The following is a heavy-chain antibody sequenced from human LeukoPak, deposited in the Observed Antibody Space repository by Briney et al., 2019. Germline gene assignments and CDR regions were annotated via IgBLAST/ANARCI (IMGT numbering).Heavy chain of an antibody. V-gene: IGHV3-30*04. CDR3: ARDGRSGSNYGRVDY. CDR2: ISYDGSNK. D-gene: IGHD1-26*01. Sequence: QTGGSLRLSCVASGFTFSSYAMHWVRQAPGKGLKWVTVISYDGSNKYYADSVKGRFTISRDNSKNTLYLQMNSLRGEDTAVYYCARDGRSGSNYGRVDYWGQGTLVTVSS. J-gene: IGHJ4*02. CDR1: GFTFSSYA.